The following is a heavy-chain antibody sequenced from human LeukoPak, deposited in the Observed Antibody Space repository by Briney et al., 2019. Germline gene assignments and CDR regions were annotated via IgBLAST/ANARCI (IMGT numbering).Heavy chain of an antibody. CDR1: GFTFSSYW. D-gene: IGHD3-22*01. CDR3: ARVYYDSSGYPFDY. J-gene: IGHJ4*02. CDR2: IKQDGSEK. Sequence: GGSLRLSCAASGFTFSSYWMSWVRQAPGKGLEWVANIKQDGSEKYYVDSMKGRFTISRDNAKNSLYLQMNSLRAEDTAVYYCARVYYDSSGYPFDYWGQGTLVTVSS. V-gene: IGHV3-7*01.